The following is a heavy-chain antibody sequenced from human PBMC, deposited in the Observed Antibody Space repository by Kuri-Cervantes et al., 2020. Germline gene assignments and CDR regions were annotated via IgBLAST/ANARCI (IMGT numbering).Heavy chain of an antibody. CDR3: ARRAPGIVVVVAATRSYYFDY. J-gene: IGHJ4*02. CDR2: IYHSGST. V-gene: IGHV4-30-2*03. Sequence: SQTLSLTCAVSGGSISSGGYSWSWIRQPPGKGLEWIGYIYHSGSTYYNPSLKSRVTISVDTSKNQFSLKLSSVTAADTAVYYCARRAPGIVVVVAATRSYYFDYWGQGTLVTVSS. CDR1: GGSISSGGYS. D-gene: IGHD2-15*01.